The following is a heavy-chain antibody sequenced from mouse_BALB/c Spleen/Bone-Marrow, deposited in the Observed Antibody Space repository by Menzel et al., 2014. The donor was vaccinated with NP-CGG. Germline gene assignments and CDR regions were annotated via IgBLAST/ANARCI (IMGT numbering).Heavy chain of an antibody. J-gene: IGHJ4*01. Sequence: QVQLQQPGPGLVQPSQSLSITCTVSGFSLTNYAVHWVRQSPGKGLEWQGEIRNGENTDYNAAFIIRLSISKDNSKSQVFFKMNSLQPNDTAIYYCARNYDYGDYYAMDYWGQGTSVTVSS. CDR3: ARNYDYGDYYAMDY. CDR2: IRNGENT. D-gene: IGHD2-4*01. CDR1: GFSLTNYA. V-gene: IGHV2-2*02.